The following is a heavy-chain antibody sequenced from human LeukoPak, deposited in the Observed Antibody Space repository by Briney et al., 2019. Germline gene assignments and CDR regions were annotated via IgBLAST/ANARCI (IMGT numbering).Heavy chain of an antibody. CDR1: GYTFTSYY. Sequence: GASVKVSCKASGYTFTSYYLHWVRQAPGQGLEWMGTINPSGGSTSYTPKFLGRVTMTRDTSTSTVYMELSSLRSEDTAVYYCARGSSGWYSWWGQGTLVTVSS. D-gene: IGHD6-19*01. J-gene: IGHJ4*02. CDR2: INPSGGST. V-gene: IGHV1-46*01. CDR3: ARGSSGWYSW.